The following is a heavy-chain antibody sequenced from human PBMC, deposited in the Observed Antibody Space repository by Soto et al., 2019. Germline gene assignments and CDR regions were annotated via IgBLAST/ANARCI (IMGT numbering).Heavy chain of an antibody. Sequence: EVQLVQSGAEVKKPGESLKISCKGSGYSFTSYWIGWVRQMPGKGLEWMGIIYPGDSDTRYSPSFQGRVTISADKSISTAYVQWSSLKASDSAMYHCARRIAAAGYYFDYWGQGTLVTVSS. J-gene: IGHJ4*02. CDR1: GYSFTSYW. CDR2: IYPGDSDT. CDR3: ARRIAAAGYYFDY. V-gene: IGHV5-51*01. D-gene: IGHD6-13*01.